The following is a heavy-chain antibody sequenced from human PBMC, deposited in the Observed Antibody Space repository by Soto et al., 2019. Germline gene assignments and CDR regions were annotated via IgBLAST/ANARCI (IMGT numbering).Heavy chain of an antibody. CDR3: AKKNLGPAVHYYYYMDV. V-gene: IGHV3-21*04. CDR2: ISSSSSYI. CDR1: GFTFSSYS. J-gene: IGHJ6*03. D-gene: IGHD3-10*01. Sequence: GGSLRLSCAASGFTFSSYSMNWVRQAPGKGLEWVSSISSSSSYIYYADSVKGRFTISRDNSKNSLYLQMNSLRAEDTAVYYCAKKNLGPAVHYYYYMDVWGKGTTVTVSS.